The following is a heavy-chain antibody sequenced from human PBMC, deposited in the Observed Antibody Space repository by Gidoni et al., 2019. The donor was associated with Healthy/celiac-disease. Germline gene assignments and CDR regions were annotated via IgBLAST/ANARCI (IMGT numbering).Heavy chain of an antibody. J-gene: IGHJ2*01. CDR2: ISGSGGST. CDR3: AKDRGYCSGGSCYPNWYFDL. D-gene: IGHD2-15*01. V-gene: IGHV3-23*01. Sequence: EVQLLESGGGLVQPGGSLRLSCAASGFTFSSYAMSWVRQAPGKGLEWVSAISGSGGSTYYADSVKGRFTISRDNSKNTLYLQMNSLRAEDTAVYYCAKDRGYCSGGSCYPNWYFDLWGRGTLVTVSS. CDR1: GFTFSSYA.